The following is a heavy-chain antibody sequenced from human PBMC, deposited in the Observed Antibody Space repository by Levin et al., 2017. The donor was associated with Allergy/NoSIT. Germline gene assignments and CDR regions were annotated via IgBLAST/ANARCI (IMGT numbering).Heavy chain of an antibody. J-gene: IGHJ3*02. Sequence: GGSLRLSCAASGFTFSSYSMNWVRQAPGKGLEWVSSISSSSSYIYYADSVKGRFTISRDNAKNSLYLQMNSLRAEDTAVYYCARDGYNWNRGAFDIWGQGTMVTVSS. CDR2: ISSSSSYI. CDR3: ARDGYNWNRGAFDI. CDR1: GFTFSSYS. D-gene: IGHD1-20*01. V-gene: IGHV3-21*01.